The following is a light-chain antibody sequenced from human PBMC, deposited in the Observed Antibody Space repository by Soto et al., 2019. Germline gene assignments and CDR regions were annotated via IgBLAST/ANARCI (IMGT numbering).Light chain of an antibody. J-gene: IGLJ1*01. Sequence: QSVLTQPPSVSGAPGQRVTISCTGSSSNIGAGYDVHGYQQLPGTAPKLLIYGNSNRPSGVPDRFSGSKSGTSASLAITGLQAEDEADYYCQSYDSSRYVFGTGTKLTVL. CDR1: SSNIGAGYD. CDR3: QSYDSSRYV. V-gene: IGLV1-40*01. CDR2: GNS.